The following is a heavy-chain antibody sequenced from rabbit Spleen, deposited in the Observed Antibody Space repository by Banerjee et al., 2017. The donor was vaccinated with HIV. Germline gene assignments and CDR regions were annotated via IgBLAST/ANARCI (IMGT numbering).Heavy chain of an antibody. J-gene: IGHJ4*01. Sequence: QEQLVESGGGLIQPEGSLTLTCTASGLSFGDRDVMCWVRQAPGKGLEWIACINVATGKPVYATWAKGRFTISRTSSTTVTLRITSLTAADTATYFCARDLVGVIGWNFYLWGPGTLVTVS. CDR3: ARDLVGVIGWNFYL. V-gene: IGHV1S45*01. CDR2: INVATGKP. D-gene: IGHD1-1*01. CDR1: GLSFGDRDV.